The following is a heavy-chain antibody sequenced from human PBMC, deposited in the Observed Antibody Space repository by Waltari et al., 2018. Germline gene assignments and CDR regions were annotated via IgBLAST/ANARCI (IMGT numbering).Heavy chain of an antibody. J-gene: IGHJ4*02. D-gene: IGHD2-21*02. CDR3: ARGGDCGGDCVLGY. CDR1: SGSFSGFH. CDR2: ILPSGGT. V-gene: IGHV4-34*01. Sequence: QVQLQQWGAGLLKPSAPLSLTCVIHSGSFSGFHWSWLRQPPGQGLEWIGEILPSGGTNYNPSLKSRVTMSVDTFKNQFSLKVVSVDAAETAVYYCARGGDCGGDCVLGYWGQGTLVTVSS.